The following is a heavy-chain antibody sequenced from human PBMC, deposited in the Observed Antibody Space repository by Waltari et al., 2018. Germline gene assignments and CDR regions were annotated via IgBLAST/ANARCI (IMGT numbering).Heavy chain of an antibody. D-gene: IGHD3-10*01. CDR1: GYSISSGYY. CDR2: IYHSGST. J-gene: IGHJ6*02. Sequence: QVQLQESGPGLVKPSETLSLTCAVSGYSISSGYYWGWIRQPPGKGLEWIGSIYHSGSTYHNPSLKSRVTISVDTSKNQFSLKLSSVTAADTAVDYCARRSGYYYYYGMDVWGQGTTVTVSS. V-gene: IGHV4-38-2*01. CDR3: ARRSGYYYYYGMDV.